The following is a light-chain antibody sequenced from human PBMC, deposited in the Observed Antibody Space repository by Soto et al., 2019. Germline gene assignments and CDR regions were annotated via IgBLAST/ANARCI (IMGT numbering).Light chain of an antibody. Sequence: QSVLTQPPSVSGAPGQRVTISCTGSSSNIGAGYDVHWYQQLPGTAPKLLIYGNSNRPSGVPDRFSGSKSGTSASLAITGLQAEDEADYDCQYYDSSLSAVVFGGGTKLTVL. J-gene: IGLJ2*01. V-gene: IGLV1-40*01. CDR1: SSNIGAGYD. CDR3: QYYDSSLSAVV. CDR2: GNS.